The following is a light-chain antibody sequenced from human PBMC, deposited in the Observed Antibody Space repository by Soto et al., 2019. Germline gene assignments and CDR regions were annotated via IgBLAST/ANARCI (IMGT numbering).Light chain of an antibody. CDR3: QPYNNLPPFT. J-gene: IGKJ5*01. Sequence: EIVMTQSPATLSVSPGERATLSCRASQSVSSNLAWYQQKPGQAPRLLIYGASTRATGIPARFSGSGSGTEFTLTTSSLQSEDFAFYYCQPYNNLPPFTFVQGTRLEIK. CDR2: GAS. CDR1: QSVSSN. V-gene: IGKV3D-15*01.